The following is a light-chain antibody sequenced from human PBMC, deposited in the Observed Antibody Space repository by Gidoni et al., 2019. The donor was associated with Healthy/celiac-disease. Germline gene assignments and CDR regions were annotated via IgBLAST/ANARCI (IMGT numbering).Light chain of an antibody. CDR3: QQYYSTPLT. V-gene: IGKV4-1*01. CDR1: QSVLYSSNNKNY. J-gene: IGKJ4*01. Sequence: DNVITQPPDSLAVSLGERATINCKSSQSVLYSSNNKNYLAWYQQKPGQPPKLLIYWASTRESGVPDRFSGSGSGTDFTLTISSLQAEDVAVYYCQQYYSTPLTFGGGTKVEIK. CDR2: WAS.